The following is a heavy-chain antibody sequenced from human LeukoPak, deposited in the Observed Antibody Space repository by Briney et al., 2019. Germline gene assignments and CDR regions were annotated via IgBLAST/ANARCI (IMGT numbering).Heavy chain of an antibody. J-gene: IGHJ4*02. Sequence: GGSQRLSCAPSGYTLSSYAMHCVPDAPGKGLEWVAVISYEGSNKYYTDSVKGRFTISRDNSNNTLYLQMNSPRAEDTAVYYCARDRIIVHFDYWGEGTLVTVS. CDR2: ISYEGSNK. D-gene: IGHD1-26*01. CDR1: GYTLSSYA. V-gene: IGHV3-30*04. CDR3: ARDRIIVHFDY.